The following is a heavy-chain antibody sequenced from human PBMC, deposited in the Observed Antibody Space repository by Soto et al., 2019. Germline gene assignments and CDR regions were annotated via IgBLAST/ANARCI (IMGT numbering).Heavy chain of an antibody. CDR1: GYTFTSYG. CDR3: AREGQLIDYYYGMDV. D-gene: IGHD6-6*01. CDR2: ISAYNGNT. Sequence: GASVKVSCKASGYTFTSYGISWVRQAPGQGLEWMGWISAYNGNTNYAQKLQGRVTMTTDTSTSTAYMELRSLRSDDTAVYYCAREGQLIDYYYGMDVWGQGTTVTVSS. V-gene: IGHV1-18*01. J-gene: IGHJ6*02.